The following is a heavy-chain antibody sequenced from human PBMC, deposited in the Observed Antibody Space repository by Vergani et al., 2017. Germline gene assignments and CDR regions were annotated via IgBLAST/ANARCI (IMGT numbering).Heavy chain of an antibody. V-gene: IGHV3-30-3*01. D-gene: IGHD6-19*01. CDR1: GFTFSSYA. Sequence: QVQLVESGGGVVQPGRSLRLSCAASGFTFSSYAMHWVRQAPGKGLEWVAVISYDGSNKYYADSVKGRFTISRDNSKNSLYLQMNSLRAEDTALYYCAKEAVAGTGAFDIWGQGTMVTVSS. CDR3: AKEAVAGTGAFDI. CDR2: ISYDGSNK. J-gene: IGHJ3*02.